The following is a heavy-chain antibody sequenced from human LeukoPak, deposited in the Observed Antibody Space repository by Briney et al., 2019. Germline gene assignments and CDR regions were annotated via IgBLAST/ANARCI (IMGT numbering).Heavy chain of an antibody. D-gene: IGHD3-22*01. Sequence: ASVNVSCKASGGTFSSYAISWVRQAPGQGLEWMGRIIPILGIANYAQKFQGRVTITADKSTSTAYMELSSLRSEDTAVYYCARSPESYYYDSSGYYNKRYFDYWGQGTLVTVSS. V-gene: IGHV1-69*04. J-gene: IGHJ4*02. CDR2: IIPILGIA. CDR3: ARSPESYYYDSSGYYNKRYFDY. CDR1: GGTFSSYA.